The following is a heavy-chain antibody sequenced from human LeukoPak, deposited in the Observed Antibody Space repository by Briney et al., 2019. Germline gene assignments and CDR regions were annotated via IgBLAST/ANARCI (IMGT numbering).Heavy chain of an antibody. CDR2: IYHSGST. CDR1: GGSISSGGYY. Sequence: PSETLSLTCTVSGGSISSGGYYWSWIRQPPGKGLEWSGYIYHSGSTYYNPSLKSRVTISVDTSKNQFSLKLSSVTAADTAVYYCARGEYSSSSRAFDIWGQGTMVTVSS. D-gene: IGHD6-6*01. J-gene: IGHJ3*02. CDR3: ARGEYSSSSRAFDI. V-gene: IGHV4-30-2*01.